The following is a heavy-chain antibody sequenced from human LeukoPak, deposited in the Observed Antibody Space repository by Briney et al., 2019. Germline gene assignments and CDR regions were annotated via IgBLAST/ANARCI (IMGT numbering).Heavy chain of an antibody. CDR2: ISSSSSTI. CDR3: ARDPGYCSGGSCYDPQFDY. D-gene: IGHD2-15*01. J-gene: IGHJ4*02. CDR1: GFTFSSYS. Sequence: PGGSLRLSCAASGFTFSSYSMNWVRQAPGKGLEWVSYISSSSSTIYYADSVKGRFTISRDNAKNSLYLQMNSLRDEDTAVYYCARDPGYCSGGSCYDPQFDYWGQGTLVTVSS. V-gene: IGHV3-48*02.